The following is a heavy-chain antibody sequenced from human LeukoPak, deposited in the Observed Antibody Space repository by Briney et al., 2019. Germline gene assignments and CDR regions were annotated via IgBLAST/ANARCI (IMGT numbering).Heavy chain of an antibody. CDR3: ARRVSGYDWGAYFDY. CDR2: IYYSGST. CDR1: GGSISSYY. Sequence: PSETLSLTCTVSGGSISSYYWSWIRQPPGKGLEWIGYIYYSGSTYYNPSLKSRVTISVDTSKNQVSLKLSSVTAADTAVYYCARRVSGYDWGAYFDYWGQGTLVTVSS. J-gene: IGHJ4*02. D-gene: IGHD5-12*01. V-gene: IGHV4-59*01.